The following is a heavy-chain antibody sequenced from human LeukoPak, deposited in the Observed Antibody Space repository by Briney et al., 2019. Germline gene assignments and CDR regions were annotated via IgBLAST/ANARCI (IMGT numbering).Heavy chain of an antibody. J-gene: IGHJ4*02. Sequence: SETLSLTCTVSGGSISSYYWSWIRQPPGKGLEWIGYIYYSGSTNYNPSLKSRVTISVDTSKNQFSLKLSTVTAADTAVYYCARLNPYQLLLDYWGQGTLVTVSS. CDR3: ARLNPYQLLLDY. CDR2: IYYSGST. V-gene: IGHV4-59*08. CDR1: GGSISSYY. D-gene: IGHD2-2*01.